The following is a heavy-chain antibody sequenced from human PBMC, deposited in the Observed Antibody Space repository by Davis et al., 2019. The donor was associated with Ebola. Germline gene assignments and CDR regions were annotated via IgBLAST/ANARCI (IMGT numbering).Heavy chain of an antibody. V-gene: IGHV3-7*01. CDR3: ARNNRGGDWDY. D-gene: IGHD2-21*02. Sequence: GGSLRLSCAASGFNFRSYWMSWVRQAPGKGLEWLANIKQDGSEKYYVDSVEGRFTISRDNAKNSLYLEMNSLRAEDTAVYYCARNNRGGDWDYWGQGTLVTVSS. CDR2: IKQDGSEK. CDR1: GFNFRSYW. J-gene: IGHJ4*02.